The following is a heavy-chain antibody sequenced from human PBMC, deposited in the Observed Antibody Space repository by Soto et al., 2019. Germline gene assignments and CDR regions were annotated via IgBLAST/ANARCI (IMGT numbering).Heavy chain of an antibody. J-gene: IGHJ6*02. CDR3: ARGDREDIAVVIGVRPGEYGVDV. CDR1: GFTFGYYS. Sequence: GGSLRLSCIGSGFTFGYYSMSWFRQAPGKGLEWVAVISYDGGNKFYRDYVKGRFTISRDNSKNTLYLQINSLRYEDTAVYYCARGDREDIAVVIGVRPGEYGVDVWGQGTTVTVSS. D-gene: IGHD2-15*01. CDR2: ISYDGGNK. V-gene: IGHV3-30-3*01.